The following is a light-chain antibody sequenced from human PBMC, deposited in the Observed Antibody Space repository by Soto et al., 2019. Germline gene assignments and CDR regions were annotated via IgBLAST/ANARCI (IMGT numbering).Light chain of an antibody. CDR1: QRISSW. CDR2: ATS. J-gene: IGKJ1*01. Sequence: IQMTQSPSSVSASVGDRVILTCRASQRISSWLAWYHQRPGKAPKLLIYATSTLETGVPSRFSGSGSGRDFNLTISSLQPEDLGTYFCQQSNSVPWTFGQGTKVEVK. CDR3: QQSNSVPWT. V-gene: IGKV1-12*01.